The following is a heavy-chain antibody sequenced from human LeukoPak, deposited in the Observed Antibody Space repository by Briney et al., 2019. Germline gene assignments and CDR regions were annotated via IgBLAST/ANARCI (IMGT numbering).Heavy chain of an antibody. V-gene: IGHV3-21*01. CDR2: ISSSSSYI. Sequence: GGSLRLSCAASGFTFSSYSMNWVRQAPGKGLEWVSSISSSSSYIYYADSVKGRFTISRDNAKNSLYLQMNSLRAEDTAVYYCARGGSPNHHFDYWGQGTLVTVSS. D-gene: IGHD3-16*01. J-gene: IGHJ4*02. CDR3: ARGGSPNHHFDY. CDR1: GFTFSSYS.